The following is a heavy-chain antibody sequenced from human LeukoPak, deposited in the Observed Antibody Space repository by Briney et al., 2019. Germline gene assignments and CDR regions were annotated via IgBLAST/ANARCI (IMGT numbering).Heavy chain of an antibody. CDR1: GFTFGSYA. Sequence: GRSLRLSCAASGFTFGSYAMHWVRQAPGKGLEWVAVISYDGSSKSYAHSVKGRSTISRDNSKNTLYLQMNSLRAEDTAVSFCAREGGGAAAGLMANPGTGWGQGTLVTVSS. CDR3: AREGGGAAAGLMANPGTG. D-gene: IGHD6-13*01. J-gene: IGHJ4*02. CDR2: ISYDGSSK. V-gene: IGHV3-30-3*01.